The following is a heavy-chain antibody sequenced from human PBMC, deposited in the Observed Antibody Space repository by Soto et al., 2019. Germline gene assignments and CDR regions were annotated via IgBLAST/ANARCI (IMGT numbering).Heavy chain of an antibody. V-gene: IGHV1-24*01. Sequence: ASVKVSCKVSGYTLTELSMHWVRQAPGKGLEGMGGFDPEDGETIYAQKFQGRVTMTEDTSTDTAYMELSSLRSEDTALYYCATPPGRGGYGDYFDYWGQGTLVTVSS. CDR3: ATPPGRGGYGDYFDY. CDR2: FDPEDGET. D-gene: IGHD4-17*01. CDR1: GYTLTELS. J-gene: IGHJ4*02.